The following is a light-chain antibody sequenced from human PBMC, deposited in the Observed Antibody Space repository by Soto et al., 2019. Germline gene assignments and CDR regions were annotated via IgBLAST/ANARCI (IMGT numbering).Light chain of an antibody. CDR2: AAS. CDR3: QQSYHTPLT. CDR1: QSISNY. J-gene: IGKJ4*01. V-gene: IGKV1-39*01. Sequence: DIEMTQSPSSLSASLGDRVTITCRASQSISNYLNWYQHKPGKAPKLLIYAASSLQSGVPTRFGGSGSGTDFTLTISSLQPEDFATYYCQQSYHTPLTFGGGTKVEIK.